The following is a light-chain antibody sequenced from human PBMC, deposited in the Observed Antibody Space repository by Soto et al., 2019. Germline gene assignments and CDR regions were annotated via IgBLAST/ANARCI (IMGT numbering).Light chain of an antibody. CDR3: QQYENRPT. CDR2: DAS. Sequence: IQIAQSSSYLSASVGDRVTITCQASQNINNYLNWYQQKPGRAPRLLIYDASNLEAGVPSRFRGSGSGTDFTFTISRLQPEDFATYYCQQYENRPTFGQGTLVEI. CDR1: QNINNY. V-gene: IGKV1-33*01. J-gene: IGKJ5*01.